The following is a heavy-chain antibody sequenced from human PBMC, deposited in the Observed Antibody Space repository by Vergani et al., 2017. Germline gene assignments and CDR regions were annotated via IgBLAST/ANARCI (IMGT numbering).Heavy chain of an antibody. J-gene: IGHJ4*02. CDR3: AKHFRGWGIDY. Sequence: QVQLVESGGGVVQRGGSLRLSCATSGFTLSNYDMQWIRQGPGKGLEFVACIQFDGSNKYYADSVKGRFTLSRDFSKKTLYLQMNSLRTDDTATYYCAKHFRGWGIDYWGQGTQVIVSS. CDR1: GFTLSNYD. V-gene: IGHV3-30*02. CDR2: IQFDGSNK. D-gene: IGHD3-16*01.